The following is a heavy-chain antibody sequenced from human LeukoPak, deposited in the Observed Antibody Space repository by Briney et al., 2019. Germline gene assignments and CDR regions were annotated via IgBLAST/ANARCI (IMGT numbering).Heavy chain of an antibody. CDR1: GYTFTSYY. Sequence: VASVKVSCKASGYTFTSYYMHWVRQGPGQGLEWMGVINPSGGSTSYAQKFQGRVTMTRDTSTSTVYMELSSLRSEDTAVYYCARVTIAARPKGWFDPWGQGTLVTVSS. V-gene: IGHV1-46*01. J-gene: IGHJ5*02. CDR2: INPSGGST. D-gene: IGHD6-6*01. CDR3: ARVTIAARPKGWFDP.